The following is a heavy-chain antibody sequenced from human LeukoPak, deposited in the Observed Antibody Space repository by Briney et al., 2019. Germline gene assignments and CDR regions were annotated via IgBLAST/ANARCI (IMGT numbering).Heavy chain of an antibody. Sequence: SETLSLTCTVSGGSISSYYWSWIRQPAGKGLEWIGRIHTSGSTNYNPSLKSRVTLSVDTSKNQFSLKLSSVTAADTAVYYCARYSSSGDAFDIWGQGTMVTVSS. CDR1: GGSISSYY. J-gene: IGHJ3*02. V-gene: IGHV4-4*07. D-gene: IGHD6-6*01. CDR2: IHTSGST. CDR3: ARYSSSGDAFDI.